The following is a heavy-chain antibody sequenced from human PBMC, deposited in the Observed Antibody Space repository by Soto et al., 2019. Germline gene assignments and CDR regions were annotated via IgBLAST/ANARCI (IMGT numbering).Heavy chain of an antibody. CDR2: IYQSGST. D-gene: IGHD3-22*01. J-gene: IGHJ2*01. V-gene: IGHV4-30-2*01. Sequence: QLQLQESGSGLVKPSQTLSLTCGVSGGSISSGGYSWSWIRQPPGKGLEWIGYIYQSGSTFYNPSLTSRVSISVDRSKNQFFLNLTSVNAADTAIYFCARESRSSRYDTSGYSQYWYFDLWGRGTLVVVSS. CDR3: ARESRSSRYDTSGYSQYWYFDL. CDR1: GGSISSGGYS.